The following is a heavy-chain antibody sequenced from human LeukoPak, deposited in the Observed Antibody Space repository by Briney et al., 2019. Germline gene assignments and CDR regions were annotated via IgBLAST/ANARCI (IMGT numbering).Heavy chain of an antibody. D-gene: IGHD1-26*01. CDR2: ISSSSSYM. CDR3: ARSSEGY. Sequence: KSGGSLRLSCAASGFTFSSYSMNWVRQAPGKGLEWVSSISSSSSYMYYADSVKGRFTISRDNAKNSLYLQMNSLRAEDTAVYYCARSSEGYWGQGTLVTVSS. V-gene: IGHV3-21*01. J-gene: IGHJ4*02. CDR1: GFTFSSYS.